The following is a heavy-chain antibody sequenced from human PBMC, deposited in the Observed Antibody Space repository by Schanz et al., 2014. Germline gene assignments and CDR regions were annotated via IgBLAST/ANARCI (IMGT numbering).Heavy chain of an antibody. V-gene: IGHV3-23*01. CDR3: AKDFTGSGIFFNS. Sequence: EVQLLESGGGLVQPGGSLRLSCAASGFTFSSFAMSWVRQAPGKGLEWVSYIGGSGSDTYYADSVRGRFTISRDNSRNTLYLQMNSLRAEDTAVYYCAKDFTGSGIFFNSWGQGTLVSVSS. D-gene: IGHD3-10*01. CDR1: GFTFSSFA. CDR2: IGGSGSDT. J-gene: IGHJ5*01.